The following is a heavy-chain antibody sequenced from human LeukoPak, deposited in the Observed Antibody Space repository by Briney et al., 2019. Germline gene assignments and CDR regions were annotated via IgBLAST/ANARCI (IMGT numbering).Heavy chain of an antibody. J-gene: IGHJ4*02. CDR1: GGSISSYY. D-gene: IGHD1-14*01. V-gene: IGHV4-59*01. CDR2: IYYSGST. Sequence: SETLSLTCAVSGGSISSYYWSWIRQPPGKGLEWIGYIYYSGSTNYNPSPKSRVTISVDTSKKQFSLKLSSVTAADTAVYYCTRATPGLNPLDYWGQGTLVTVSS. CDR3: TRATPGLNPLDY.